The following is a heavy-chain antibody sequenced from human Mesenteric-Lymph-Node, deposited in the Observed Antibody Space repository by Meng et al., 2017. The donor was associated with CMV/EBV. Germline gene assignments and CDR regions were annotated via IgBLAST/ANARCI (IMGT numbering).Heavy chain of an antibody. J-gene: IGHJ4*02. V-gene: IGHV3-49*04. Sequence: GGSLRLSCTASGFTFGASAMSWVRQAPGKGLEWIGFIRSKTYGGTTEYAASVKGRFTISRDDSRSIAYLQMNSLKTEDTAVYYCARAYNVGYHGDYWGQGTLVTVSS. CDR3: ARAYNVGYHGDY. D-gene: IGHD1-26*01. CDR1: GFTFGASA. CDR2: IRSKTYGGTT.